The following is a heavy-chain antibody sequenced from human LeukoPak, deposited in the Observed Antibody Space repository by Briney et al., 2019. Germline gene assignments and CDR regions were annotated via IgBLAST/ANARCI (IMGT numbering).Heavy chain of an antibody. J-gene: IGHJ4*02. V-gene: IGHV3-23*01. CDR1: GFTFSSFG. CDR2: IRGTGDDT. D-gene: IGHD5-24*01. Sequence: GGSLRLSCAASGFTFSSFGMSWVRQAPREGLEWVSGIRGTGDDTFYADTVKGRFTVSRDNSKNSLYVQINSLRAEDTAVYCCVRAIESKYDFDYWGQGTLVIVST. CDR3: VRAIESKYDFDY.